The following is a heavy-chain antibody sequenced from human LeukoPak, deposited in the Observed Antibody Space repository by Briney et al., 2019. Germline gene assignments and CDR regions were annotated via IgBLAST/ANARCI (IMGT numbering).Heavy chain of an antibody. D-gene: IGHD2-21*01. CDR1: GGSISSSDDF. CDR2: ISFSGTI. CDR3: ATSARGRSSVVDY. V-gene: IGHV4-39*01. Sequence: PSETLSLTCTVCGGSISSSDDFCGWIRQAPGKGLEWIGSISFSGTIYYNPSLQSRVTTSVDTSKNQFSLNLNSVTAADTALYYCATSARGRSSVVDYWGQGTLVTVSS. J-gene: IGHJ4*02.